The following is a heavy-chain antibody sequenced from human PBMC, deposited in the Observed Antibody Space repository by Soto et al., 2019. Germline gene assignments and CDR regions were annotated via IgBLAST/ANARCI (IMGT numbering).Heavy chain of an antibody. Sequence: VRQAPGKGLEWISYISNSSRSIYYADSLKGRFTISRDNAKNSLYLQVISLRDEDTAVYFCARGLYDMGMGMDVWGQGTTVTVSS. CDR2: ISNSSRSI. J-gene: IGHJ6*02. D-gene: IGHD2-8*01. CDR3: ARGLYDMGMGMDV. V-gene: IGHV3-48*02.